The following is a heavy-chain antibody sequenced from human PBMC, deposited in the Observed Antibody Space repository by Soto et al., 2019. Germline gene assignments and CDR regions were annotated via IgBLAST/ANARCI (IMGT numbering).Heavy chain of an antibody. CDR3: ARESSSPNYYYYGMDV. CDR2: IIPRLNTP. Sequence: QVQLVQSGSEVKKPGSSVKVSCRASGGTFSSYAVSWVRQAPGQGLEWMGVIIPRLNTPKYVQKFQGRVTITADASATTAYMELSSLRSEETAVYYCARESSSPNYYYYGMDVWGQGTTVTVSS. J-gene: IGHJ6*02. D-gene: IGHD6-6*01. CDR1: GGTFSSYA. V-gene: IGHV1-69*01.